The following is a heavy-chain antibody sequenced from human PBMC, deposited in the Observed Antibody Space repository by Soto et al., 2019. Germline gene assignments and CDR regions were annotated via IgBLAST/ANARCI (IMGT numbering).Heavy chain of an antibody. CDR3: ARAENGRDFDWLFPFDP. CDR2: IYYSGST. V-gene: IGHV4-30-4*01. J-gene: IGHJ5*02. D-gene: IGHD3-9*01. Sequence: SETLSLTCTVSGGSISSGDYYWSWIRQPPGKGLEWIGYIYYSGSTYYNPSLKSRVTISVDTSKNQFSLKLSSVTAADTAVYYCARAENGRDFDWLFPFDPWGQGTLVTVSS. CDR1: GGSISSGDYY.